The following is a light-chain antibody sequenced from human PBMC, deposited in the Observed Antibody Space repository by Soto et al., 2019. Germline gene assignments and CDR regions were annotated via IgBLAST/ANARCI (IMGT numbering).Light chain of an antibody. V-gene: IGLV2-14*01. Sequence: QSALTQPASVSGSPGQSITISCTGTTNDVGDYNYVSWYQQHPGKAPKLMIYEVRNRPSGVSSRFSGSKSGNTASLTISGLQAEDEADYYCCSFTSSNTHVFGTGTKVTVL. CDR3: CSFTSSNTHV. CDR1: TNDVGDYNY. CDR2: EVR. J-gene: IGLJ1*01.